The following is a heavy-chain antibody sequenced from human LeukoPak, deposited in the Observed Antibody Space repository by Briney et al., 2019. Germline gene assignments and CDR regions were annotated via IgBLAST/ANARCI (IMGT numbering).Heavy chain of an antibody. CDR3: ARESSLTGAYFDW. J-gene: IGHJ4*02. CDR2: IWYDGTNK. D-gene: IGHD3-10*01. V-gene: IGHV3-33*01. CDR1: GFTLSNYG. Sequence: GRSLRLSCAASGFTLSNYGMHWVRQAPGKGLEGVAVIWYDGTNKQYVDSVKGRFTISRDNSENTLYLQMNSLRDEDTAVYYCARESSLTGAYFDWWGQGTLVTVSS.